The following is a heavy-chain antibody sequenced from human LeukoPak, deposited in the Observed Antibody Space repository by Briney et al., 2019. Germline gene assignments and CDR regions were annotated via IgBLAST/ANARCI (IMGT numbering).Heavy chain of an antibody. CDR3: AVGDPGYSSSWSTIFDY. D-gene: IGHD6-13*01. CDR1: GGTFSSYA. CDR2: IIPILGIA. Sequence: GASVKVSCKASGGTFSSYAISWVRQAPGQGLEWMGRIIPILGIANYAQKFQGRVTITADKSTSTAYMELSSLRSEDTAVYYCAVGDPGYSSSWSTIFDYWGQGTLVTVSS. J-gene: IGHJ4*02. V-gene: IGHV1-69*04.